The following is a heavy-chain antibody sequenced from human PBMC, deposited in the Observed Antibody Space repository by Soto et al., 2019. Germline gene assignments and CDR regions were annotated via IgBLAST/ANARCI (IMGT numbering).Heavy chain of an antibody. J-gene: IGHJ4*02. D-gene: IGHD3-22*01. CDR2: ISAYNGNT. CDR3: GRAGQYYDSSGYAN. CDR1: GYSFGTSG. V-gene: IGHV1-18*01. Sequence: QVKLVQSGTEVKKPGASMKVSCKASGYSFGTSGISWVRQAPGQGLEWMGWISAYNGNTNYEQKLQDRVTITTDTSTNTAYLELGSLRSDDTAVDYCGRAGQYYDSSGYANWGQGTLVTVSS.